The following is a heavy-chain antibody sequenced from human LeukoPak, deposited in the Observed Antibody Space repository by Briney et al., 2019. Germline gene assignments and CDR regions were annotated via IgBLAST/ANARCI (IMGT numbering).Heavy chain of an antibody. CDR3: ARDGDYGDYDFQRWDH. J-gene: IGHJ4*02. Sequence: ASVKVSCKASGGTFSSYAISWVRQAPGQGLEWMGGIIPIFGTANYAQKFQGRVTITADESTSTAYMELSSLRSEDTAVYYCARDGDYGDYDFQRWDHWGQGTLVTVSS. CDR1: GGTFSSYA. V-gene: IGHV1-69*13. D-gene: IGHD4-17*01. CDR2: IIPIFGTA.